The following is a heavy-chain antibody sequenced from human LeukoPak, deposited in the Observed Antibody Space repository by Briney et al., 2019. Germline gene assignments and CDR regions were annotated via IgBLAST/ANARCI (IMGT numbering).Heavy chain of an antibody. D-gene: IGHD3-22*01. CDR1: GGSISSSSYY. V-gene: IGHV4-39*07. J-gene: IGHJ3*02. CDR2: IYYSGST. CDR3: ARDPIRITMMVVPRWAFDI. Sequence: PSETLSLTCTVSGGSISSSSYYWGWIRQPPGKGLEWIGSIYYSGSTYYNPSFKSRVTISVDTSKNQFSLKLSSVTAADTAVYYCARDPIRITMMVVPRWAFDIWSQGTMVTVSS.